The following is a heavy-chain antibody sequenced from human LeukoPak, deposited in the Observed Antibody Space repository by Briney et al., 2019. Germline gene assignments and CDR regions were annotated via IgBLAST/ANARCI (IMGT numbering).Heavy chain of an antibody. CDR1: GFTFSSYS. Sequence: TGGSLRLSCTASGFTFSSYSMNWVRQAPGKGLVWVSSISSGSSYIYYADSVKGRFTISRDNAKNSLYLQMNSLRAEDTAVYYCARRMATISHSFDYWGQGTLVIVSS. D-gene: IGHD5-24*01. CDR2: ISSGSSYI. J-gene: IGHJ4*02. V-gene: IGHV3-21*01. CDR3: ARRMATISHSFDY.